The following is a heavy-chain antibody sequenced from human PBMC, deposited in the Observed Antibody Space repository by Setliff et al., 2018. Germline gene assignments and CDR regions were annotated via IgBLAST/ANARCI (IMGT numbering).Heavy chain of an antibody. J-gene: IGHJ5*02. Sequence: ETLSLTCTVSGGFIRDYYWNWIRQSPGKGLEWIGYIYYRGTTNYNSSLKSRVTISIDMSKNQFSLKLSSATAADTAVYFCAAVGIDAGGGWFDPWGHGIPVTVSS. CDR2: IYYRGTT. CDR1: GGFIRDYY. D-gene: IGHD1-26*01. V-gene: IGHV4-59*01. CDR3: AAVGIDAGGGWFDP.